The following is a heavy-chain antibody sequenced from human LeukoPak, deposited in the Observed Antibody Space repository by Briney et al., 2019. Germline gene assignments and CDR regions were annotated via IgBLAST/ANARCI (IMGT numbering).Heavy chain of an antibody. V-gene: IGHV3-30-3*01. CDR3: ARDVIR. CDR1: GFTFSSYA. CDR2: ISYDGSNK. J-gene: IGHJ4*02. Sequence: GGSLRLSCAASGFTFSSYAMHWVRQAPGKGLEWVAVISYDGSNKYYADSVKGRFTISRDNSKNTLYLQMNSLRVEDTAVYYCARDVIRRGQGTLVTVSS.